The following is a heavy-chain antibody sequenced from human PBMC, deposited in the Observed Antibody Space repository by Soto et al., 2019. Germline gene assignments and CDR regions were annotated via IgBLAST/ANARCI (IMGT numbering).Heavy chain of an antibody. CDR1: GFIFSSCA. V-gene: IGHV3-30-3*01. CDR2: ISYDGSNK. D-gene: IGHD3-10*01. Sequence: SLRPSCAASGFIFSSCAMHWVRQAPGKGLEWVAVISYDGSNKQYTDAVKGRFTISRDNSKNTLYLQMNSLRVDDTAVYYCARDGSDTWNYYYGLDVWGQGTTVTVSS. J-gene: IGHJ6*02. CDR3: ARDGSDTWNYYYGLDV.